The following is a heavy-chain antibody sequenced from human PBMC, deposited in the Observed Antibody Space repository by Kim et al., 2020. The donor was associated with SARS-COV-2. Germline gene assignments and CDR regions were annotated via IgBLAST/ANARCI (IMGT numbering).Heavy chain of an antibody. Sequence: GGSLRLSCAASGFTFRSYGMHWVRQAPGKGLEWVAVIWYDASKKYYLDSVKGRFTISRDNSKNTLFLQMDTLRAEDTAIYYCARGRYANSGGYDYWGQGTLGTVSS. CDR3: ARGRYANSGGYDY. V-gene: IGHV3-33*01. CDR2: IWYDASKK. CDR1: GFTFRSYG. J-gene: IGHJ4*02. D-gene: IGHD2-2*01.